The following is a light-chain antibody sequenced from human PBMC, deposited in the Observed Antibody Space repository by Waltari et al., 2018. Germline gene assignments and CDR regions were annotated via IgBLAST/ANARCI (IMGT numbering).Light chain of an antibody. Sequence: QLVLTQSPSASASLGASVKLTCTLSSGHSSNVIAWLQQRPEKGPRYWMKVNSDGSHNKGDEIPDRFSGSSSGAERYLTISSLQSEDEGDYYCQTGGHGTWVFGGGTKLTVL. V-gene: IGLV4-69*01. CDR1: SGHSSNV. CDR2: VNSDGSH. J-gene: IGLJ3*02. CDR3: QTGGHGTWV.